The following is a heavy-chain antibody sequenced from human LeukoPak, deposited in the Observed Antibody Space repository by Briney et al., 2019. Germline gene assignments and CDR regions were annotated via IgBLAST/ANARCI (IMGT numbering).Heavy chain of an antibody. J-gene: IGHJ4*02. V-gene: IGHV5-51*01. D-gene: IGHD3-10*01. CDR1: GYSFTTYW. CDR2: IYPGDSDT. CDR3: ARPADPGSRWYFDY. Sequence: KCGESLKISCRGSGYSFTTYWIGWVRQMPGKGLEWMGIIYPGDSDTRYSPSFQGQVTISADKSISTAHLQWSSLKASDTAMYYCARPADPGSRWYFDYWGQGTLVTVSS.